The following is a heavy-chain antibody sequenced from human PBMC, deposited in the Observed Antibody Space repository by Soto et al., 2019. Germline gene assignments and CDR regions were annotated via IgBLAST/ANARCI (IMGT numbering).Heavy chain of an antibody. V-gene: IGHV1-69*13. J-gene: IGHJ5*02. Sequence: ASVKVSCKASGYTFTSYYMHWVRQAPGLGLEWMGRIVPIFGTTDNAQKFQGRVTITADEYTGTVYMEMTSLSSEDTAMYYCATDTSMFRGRVADTPWFETWGQGTLVTVSS. D-gene: IGHD3-10*01. CDR3: ATDTSMFRGRVADTPWFET. CDR1: GYTFTSYY. CDR2: IVPIFGTT.